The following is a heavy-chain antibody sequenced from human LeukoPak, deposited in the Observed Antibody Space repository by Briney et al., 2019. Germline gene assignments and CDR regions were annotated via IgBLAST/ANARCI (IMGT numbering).Heavy chain of an antibody. J-gene: IGHJ4*02. CDR2: IKQDGSEK. Sequence: GGSLRLSCAASGFSFSSYWMTWVRQAPGKGPEWVANIKQDGSEKYYVDSVKGRFTISRDNAKNSLYLQMNSLRAEDTAVYYCARSGSYGLFDYWGQGTLVTVSS. V-gene: IGHV3-7*01. D-gene: IGHD1-26*01. CDR1: GFSFSSYW. CDR3: ARSGSYGLFDY.